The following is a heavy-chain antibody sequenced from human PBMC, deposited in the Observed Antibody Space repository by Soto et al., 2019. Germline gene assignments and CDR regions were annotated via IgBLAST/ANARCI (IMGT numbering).Heavy chain of an antibody. CDR3: ARVSVDVPA. CDR1: GPTFIAYY. V-gene: IGHV1-2*06. Sequence: QLVQSGAEVQKPGASVRVSCKTSGPTFIAYYIHWVRQAPGQGLEWMGRIDPKSGGTTYEQKFLGRVTMTRDTSINTAYMDLNRLTSDDTAVYDCARVSVDVPAWGQGTLITVSS. D-gene: IGHD2-2*01. J-gene: IGHJ4*02. CDR2: IDPKSGGT.